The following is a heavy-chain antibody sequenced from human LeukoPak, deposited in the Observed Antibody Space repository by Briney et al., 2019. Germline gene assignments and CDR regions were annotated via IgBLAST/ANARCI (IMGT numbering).Heavy chain of an antibody. CDR1: GGSMSYYY. J-gene: IGHJ6*03. V-gene: IGHV4-59*08. CDR2: LFYSGNS. CDR3: ARHLNTFDQGGASYYYIDV. Sequence: PSETLSLTCTVSGGSMSYYYWSWIRQPPGKGLEWIGNLFYSGNSNYNPSLKSRVTISIDTSKSQFSLKLTSVTAADMAVYYCARHLNTFDQGGASYYYIDVWGKGTTVAVSS. D-gene: IGHD3-16*01.